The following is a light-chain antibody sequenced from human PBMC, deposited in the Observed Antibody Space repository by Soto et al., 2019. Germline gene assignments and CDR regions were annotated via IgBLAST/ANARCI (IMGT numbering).Light chain of an antibody. CDR1: SRDVGGYKY. CDR3: SSYTSSSTVV. Sequence: QSALTQPASVSGAPGQSITISCTGNSRDVGGYKYVSWYQQHPGKAPKVMIYEVSNRPSGVSNRFSGSKSGNTASLTISGLQAEDEADYYCSSYTSSSTVVFGGGTKLTVL. V-gene: IGLV2-14*01. CDR2: EVS. J-gene: IGLJ2*01.